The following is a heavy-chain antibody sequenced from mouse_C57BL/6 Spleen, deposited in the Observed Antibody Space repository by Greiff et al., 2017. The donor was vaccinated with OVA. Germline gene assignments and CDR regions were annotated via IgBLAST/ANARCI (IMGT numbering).Heavy chain of an antibody. J-gene: IGHJ2*01. CDR1: GYTFTSYW. CDR2: IHPNSGST. V-gene: IGHV1-64*01. D-gene: IGHD1-2*01. Sequence: QVQLQQPGAELVKPGASVKLSCKASGYTFTSYWMHWVKQRPGQGLEWIGMIHPNSGSTNYNEKFKSKATLTVDKSSSTAYMQLSSLTSEYSAVYYWATTAFYYFDYWGQGTTLTVSS. CDR3: ATTAFYYFDY.